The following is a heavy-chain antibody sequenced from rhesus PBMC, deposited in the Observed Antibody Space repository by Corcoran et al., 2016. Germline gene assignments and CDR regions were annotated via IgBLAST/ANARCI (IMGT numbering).Heavy chain of an antibody. Sequence: QVQLQESGPGLVKPSETLSLTCAVSGGSITSGYYYWSWIRRPPGKGMEWIGYNPYNGSTSYNPSLHSRVTISRDTSKNQFSLKLSSVTAADTAVYYCAREIGSSYKNWYFDLWGPGTPITISS. V-gene: IGHV4-122*02. CDR3: AREIGSSYKNWYFDL. CDR2: NPYNGST. J-gene: IGHJ2*01. CDR1: GGSITSGYYY. D-gene: IGHD4-29*01.